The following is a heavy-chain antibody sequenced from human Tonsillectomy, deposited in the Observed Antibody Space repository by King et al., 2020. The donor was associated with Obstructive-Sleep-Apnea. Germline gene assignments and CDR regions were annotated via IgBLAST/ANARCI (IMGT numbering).Heavy chain of an antibody. V-gene: IGHV5-51*01. CDR2: SYPGYSDT. J-gene: IGHJ4*02. D-gene: IGHD6-19*01. Sequence: QLVQSGTEVKKPGESLIIFGKGSGYNFASHVIAWVRQMPGKYREWIGISYPGYSDTIYSPSFQGRGTSSAAKSISPADLQWSSLKASDTAMYYCARHHKQWLAGGDYWGQGTLLIVSS. CDR1: GYNFASHV. CDR3: ARHHKQWLAGGDY.